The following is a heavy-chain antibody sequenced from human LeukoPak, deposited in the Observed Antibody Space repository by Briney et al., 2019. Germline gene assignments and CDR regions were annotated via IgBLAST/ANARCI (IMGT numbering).Heavy chain of an antibody. Sequence: GASVKVSCKASGYTFTSYGISWVRQAPGQGLEWMGGIIPIFGTANYAQKFQGRVTITTDESTSTAYMELSSLRSEDTAVYYCARASSLIAAAGMFDYWGQGTLVTVSS. CDR2: IIPIFGTA. CDR3: ARASSLIAAAGMFDY. J-gene: IGHJ4*02. CDR1: GYTFTSYG. D-gene: IGHD6-13*01. V-gene: IGHV1-69*05.